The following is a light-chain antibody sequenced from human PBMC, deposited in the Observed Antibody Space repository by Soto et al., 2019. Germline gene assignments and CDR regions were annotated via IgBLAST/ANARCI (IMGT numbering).Light chain of an antibody. Sequence: QSALTQPPSASGSVGQSVTISCTGTSSDVGDYNYVSWYQQYPGKAPQLMIYEVSKRPAGVPDRFSGSKSGNTASLTVSGLQADDEADYYCISYSGSSHVVFGGGTQLTVL. CDR3: ISYSGSSHVV. CDR1: SSDVGDYNY. CDR2: EVS. V-gene: IGLV2-8*01. J-gene: IGLJ2*01.